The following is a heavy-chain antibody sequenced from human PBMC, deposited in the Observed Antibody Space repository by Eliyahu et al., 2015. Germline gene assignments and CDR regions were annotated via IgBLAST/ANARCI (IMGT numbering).Heavy chain of an antibody. D-gene: IGHD2/OR15-2a*01. V-gene: IGHV4-39*01. CDR2: IDYSGTT. CDR1: GVXXSSXSYY. Sequence: QLQVQESGPGLVKPSETLSLTCXVXGVXXSSXSYYWAWIRQPPGKGLEWIGSIDYSGTTYYTPSLKSRVTISVDTAKNQLSLKLTSMTAADTAVYYCARGIFEETTTYHYQFNYWGQGTLATVSS. CDR3: ARGIFEETTTYHYQFNY. J-gene: IGHJ4*02.